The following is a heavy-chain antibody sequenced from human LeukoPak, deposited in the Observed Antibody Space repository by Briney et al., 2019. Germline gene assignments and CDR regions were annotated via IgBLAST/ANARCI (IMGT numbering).Heavy chain of an antibody. V-gene: IGHV3-48*01. CDR1: GFTFSGYS. CDR2: ISTSSSTI. Sequence: GGSLRLSCAASGFTFSGYSINWVRQAPGKGLEWVSYISTSSSTIYYSDSVKGRFTISRDNSKNTLYLQMNSLRAEDTAVYYCAREGYDRAFDIWGQGTMVTVSS. D-gene: IGHD3-22*01. CDR3: AREGYDRAFDI. J-gene: IGHJ3*02.